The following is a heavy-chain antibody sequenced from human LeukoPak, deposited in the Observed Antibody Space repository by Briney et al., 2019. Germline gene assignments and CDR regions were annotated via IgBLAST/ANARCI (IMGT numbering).Heavy chain of an antibody. CDR1: VGAISGTNW. D-gene: IGHD1-26*01. V-gene: IGHV4-4*02. J-gene: IGHJ4*02. CDR3: SRESGAFCPFGY. Sequence: PSGTLSLTCGVSVGAISGTNWWSWVRQPPGQGLEWIGGISLARQTNYNPSLNGRVTMSLDKPSNQLSLNLTSVTAADTATYYCSRESGAFCPFGYWGQGTLVIVSS. CDR2: ISLARQT.